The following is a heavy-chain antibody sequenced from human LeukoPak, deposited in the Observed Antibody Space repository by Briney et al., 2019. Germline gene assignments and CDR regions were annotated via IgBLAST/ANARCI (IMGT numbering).Heavy chain of an antibody. CDR1: GGAMSSYC. CDR2: IYTIGST. V-gene: IGHV4-4*07. D-gene: IGHD4-17*01. CDR3: AREGRLYDYGDFHIYWFFDL. Sequence: PSETLSLICTVSGGAMSSYCWSLLRQPARKGLEWIGGIYTIGSTNYNPSLKSRVTISVDKSKNQFSLKLISVTAADTAVYYCAREGRLYDYGDFHIYWFFDLWDRGTLVTVSS. J-gene: IGHJ2*01.